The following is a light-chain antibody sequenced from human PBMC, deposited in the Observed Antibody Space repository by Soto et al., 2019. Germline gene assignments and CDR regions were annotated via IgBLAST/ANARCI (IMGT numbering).Light chain of an antibody. CDR1: QTISSW. Sequence: DIQMTQSPSTLSGSVGDRVTITCRASQTISSWLAWYQQKPGKAPKLLIYKASTLKSGVPSRFRGSGSGKEFTLTISSLQPDDFATYYCQHYNSYSVAFGQGTKVELK. CDR2: KAS. V-gene: IGKV1-5*03. CDR3: QHYNSYSVA. J-gene: IGKJ1*01.